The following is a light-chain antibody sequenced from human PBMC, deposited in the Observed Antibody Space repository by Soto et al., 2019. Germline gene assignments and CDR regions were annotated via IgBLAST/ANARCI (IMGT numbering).Light chain of an antibody. Sequence: DIQMTQSPSSLSASVGDRVTITGRASQGISNSLAWYQQKPGKVPKLLSYDASTLQSGVPSRFSVSGSGTDFTLTISSLQHEDVAPYYCQKYNRAPRTLGEGTNVEIK. CDR3: QKYNRAPRT. J-gene: IGKJ4*01. CDR2: DAS. CDR1: QGISNS. V-gene: IGKV1-27*01.